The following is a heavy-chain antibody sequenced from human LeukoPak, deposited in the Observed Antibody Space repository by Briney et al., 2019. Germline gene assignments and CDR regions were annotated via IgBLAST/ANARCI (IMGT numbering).Heavy chain of an antibody. CDR1: GYTFTSYG. D-gene: IGHD6-13*01. Sequence: ASVKVFCKTSGYTFTSYGISWVRQAPGQGLEWMGWISSSKGNTNYAQKLQGRVTMTTDTSTSTAYMELRSLRSDDTAVYYCARDRASGYTNPNWFDPWGQGSLVTVSS. V-gene: IGHV1-18*01. J-gene: IGHJ5*02. CDR3: ARDRASGYTNPNWFDP. CDR2: ISSSKGNT.